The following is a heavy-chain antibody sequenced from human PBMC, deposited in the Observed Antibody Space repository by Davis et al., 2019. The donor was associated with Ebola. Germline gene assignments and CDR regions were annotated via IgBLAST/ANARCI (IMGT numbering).Heavy chain of an antibody. V-gene: IGHV5-51*01. CDR3: ARQGGSDVKPY. CDR1: GYSFTTYC. D-gene: IGHD2-21*02. J-gene: IGHJ4*02. CDR2: IYPDNSNI. Sequence: SLNISCKCSGYSFTTYCIGWVRQMPGKGLEWMGVIYPDNSNIRYSPSFQGQVTISDDKSISTAYLQWNSLKASDTAIYYCARQGGSDVKPYWGQGTLVTVSS.